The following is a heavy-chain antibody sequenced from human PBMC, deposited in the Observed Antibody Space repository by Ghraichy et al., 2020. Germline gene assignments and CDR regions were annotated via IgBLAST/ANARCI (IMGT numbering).Heavy chain of an antibody. J-gene: IGHJ6*02. V-gene: IGHV1-2*04. CDR3: AKGAFNEPRRDYYDSSGYYRSNYYYYGMDV. CDR1: GYTFTGYY. Sequence: ASVKVSCKASGYTFTGYYMHWVRQAPGQGLEWMGWINPNSGGTNYAQKFQGWVTMTRDTSISTAYMELSRLGSDEPAVYYCAKGAFNEPRRDYYDSSGYYRSNYYYYGMDVWGQGTTVTVSS. CDR2: INPNSGGT. D-gene: IGHD3-22*01.